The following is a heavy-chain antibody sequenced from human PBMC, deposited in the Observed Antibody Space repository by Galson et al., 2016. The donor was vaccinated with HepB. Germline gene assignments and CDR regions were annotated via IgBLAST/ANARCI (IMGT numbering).Heavy chain of an antibody. CDR2: ISYSGAT. V-gene: IGHV4-31*03. CDR3: ARSLRNAGDYHYYMDV. Sequence: TLSLTCTVSGGAISSESYYWTWVRQHPGKDLEWIGYISYSGATYYNPSLKSRVSISVDTSENQFSLKMTSVTAADTAVYYCARSLRNAGDYHYYMDVWGKGTTVSVSS. J-gene: IGHJ6*03. CDR1: GGAISSESYY. D-gene: IGHD7-27*01.